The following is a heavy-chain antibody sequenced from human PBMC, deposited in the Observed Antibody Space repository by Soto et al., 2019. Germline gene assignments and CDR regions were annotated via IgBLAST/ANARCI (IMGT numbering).Heavy chain of an antibody. CDR3: ARDFTESSGWEQFDY. Sequence: PSETLSLTCTVSGGSISSYYWSWIRQPPGKGLEWIGYIYYSGSTNYNPSLKSRVTISVDTSKNQFSLKLSSVTAADTAVYYCARDFTESSGWEQFDYWGQGTLVTVSS. D-gene: IGHD6-19*01. J-gene: IGHJ4*02. V-gene: IGHV4-59*13. CDR1: GGSISSYY. CDR2: IYYSGST.